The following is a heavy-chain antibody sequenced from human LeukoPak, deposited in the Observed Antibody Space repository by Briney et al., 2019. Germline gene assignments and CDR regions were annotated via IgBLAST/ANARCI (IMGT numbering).Heavy chain of an antibody. CDR3: AKAYHDSGCLIDY. D-gene: IGHD6-19*01. CDR2: IRNNAATT. CDR1: GFTFSSYA. J-gene: IGHJ4*02. Sequence: GGSLRLSCAASGFTFSSYAMTWVRQAPGKGLEWVASIRNNAATTSYADSVKGRFTISRDNSQNTLYLQMNSLGAEDTAVYYCAKAYHDSGCLIDYWGQGTLVTVSS. V-gene: IGHV3-23*01.